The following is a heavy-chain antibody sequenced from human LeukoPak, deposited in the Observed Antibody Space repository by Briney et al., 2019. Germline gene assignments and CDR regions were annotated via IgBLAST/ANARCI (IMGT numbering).Heavy chain of an antibody. Sequence: ASVKVSCKASGYTFTSYGISWVRQAPGQGLEWMGWISAYNGNTNYAQKLQSRVTMTTDTSTGTAYMELRSLRSEDTAVYYCARDRLTTGGDYWGQGTLVTVSS. CDR3: ARDRLTTGGDY. CDR2: ISAYNGNT. V-gene: IGHV1-18*01. J-gene: IGHJ4*02. D-gene: IGHD4-11*01. CDR1: GYTFTSYG.